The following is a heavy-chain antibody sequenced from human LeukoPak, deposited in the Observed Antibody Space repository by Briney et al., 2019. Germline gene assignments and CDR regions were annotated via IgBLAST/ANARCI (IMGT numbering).Heavy chain of an antibody. CDR3: CDGMDV. J-gene: IGHJ6*02. CDR1: GFIFGNYY. Sequence: PGGSLRLSCEASGFIFGNYYMSWVRQAPGKGLEWVAAINGTGSTTYHADSVKGRFTISRDNSKNTLYLQMNCLRSEDTATYYCCDGMDVWGQGTTVAVSS. V-gene: IGHV3-23*01. CDR2: INGTGSTT.